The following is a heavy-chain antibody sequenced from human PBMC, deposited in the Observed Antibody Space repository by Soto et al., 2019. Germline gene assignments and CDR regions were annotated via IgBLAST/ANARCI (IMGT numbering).Heavy chain of an antibody. CDR2: IYYSGST. V-gene: IGHV4-31*03. CDR3: ARDDYYDSRGYYFAL. CDR1: GGSIIGGGHY. D-gene: IGHD3-22*01. J-gene: IGHJ5*02. Sequence: QVQLQESGPGLVKPSQTLSLTCTVSGGSIIGGGHYWNWIRQHPGKGLEWIGYIYYSGSTYYNPSLESRVAMXXDXSXTQFSLKLSSVTAADTAVYYCARDDYYDSRGYYFALWGQGTLVTVSS.